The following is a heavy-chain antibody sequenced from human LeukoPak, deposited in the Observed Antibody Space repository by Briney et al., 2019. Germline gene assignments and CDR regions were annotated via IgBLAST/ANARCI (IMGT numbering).Heavy chain of an antibody. CDR3: ARDADLGATITGAFDI. CDR2: IKQDGREK. D-gene: IGHD5-24*01. J-gene: IGHJ3*02. CDR1: GFTFSSYW. V-gene: IGHV3-7*01. Sequence: GGSLRLSCSASGFTFSSYWMSWVRQAPGKGLEWVANIKQDGREKYYVDSVKGRFTVFRDNAKNSLSLQMNSLRAEDTAVYYCARDADLGATITGAFDIWGQGTMVTVSS.